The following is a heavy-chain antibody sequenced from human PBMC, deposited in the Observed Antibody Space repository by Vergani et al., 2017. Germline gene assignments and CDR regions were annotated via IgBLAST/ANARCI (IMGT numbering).Heavy chain of an antibody. CDR1: GFPFSSYS. CDR3: ARDLRVVGATTDY. V-gene: IGHV3-21*01. Sequence: EVQLVESGGGLVKPGGSLRLSCAASGFPFSSYSMNWVRQAPGKGLEWVSSIRSSSSYIYYADSVKGRFTISRDNAKNSLYLQMNSLGAEDTAVYYCARDLRVVGATTDYWGQGTLVTVSS. D-gene: IGHD1-26*01. J-gene: IGHJ4*02. CDR2: IRSSSSYI.